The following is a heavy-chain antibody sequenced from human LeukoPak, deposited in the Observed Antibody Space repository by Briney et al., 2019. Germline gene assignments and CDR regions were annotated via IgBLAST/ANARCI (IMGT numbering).Heavy chain of an antibody. Sequence: GGSLRLSCAASGLGFSSFSFNWIRQAAGKGLEWVSSITPTTSYIYYADSVRGRFTISRENAKNSLYLQMNSLRADDTAVYYCARLRRTSDSSGYYYYYDYWGQGTLVTVSS. D-gene: IGHD3-22*01. CDR1: GLGFSSFS. J-gene: IGHJ4*02. CDR3: ARLRRTSDSSGYYYYYDY. V-gene: IGHV3-21*01. CDR2: ITPTTSYI.